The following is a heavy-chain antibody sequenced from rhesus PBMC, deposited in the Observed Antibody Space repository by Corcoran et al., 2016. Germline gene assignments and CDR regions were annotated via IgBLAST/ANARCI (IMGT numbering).Heavy chain of an antibody. CDR3: ARGITGTNPLDY. D-gene: IGHD1-7*02. V-gene: IGHV4-173*01. Sequence: QLQLQESGPGLVKPSETLSLTCAVSGGSISSNYWSWIRQPPGKGLEWNGRISGGGGSTDDNPSLRSRVTISTDTSKNQFSLELSSVTAADAAVYYCARGITGTNPLDYWGQGVLVTVSS. CDR2: ISGGGGST. CDR1: GGSISSNY. J-gene: IGHJ4*01.